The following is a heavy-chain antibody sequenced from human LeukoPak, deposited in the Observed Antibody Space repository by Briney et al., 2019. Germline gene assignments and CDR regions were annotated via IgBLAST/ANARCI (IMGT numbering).Heavy chain of an antibody. V-gene: IGHV3-30*04. CDR2: ISYDGSNE. D-gene: IGHD3-10*01. CDR1: GFTFSSYV. J-gene: IGHJ5*02. CDR3: AKDGSGSYYFRRPLAYNWFDP. Sequence: GGSLRLSCAASGFTFSSYVMHWVRQAPGKGLEWVAIISYDGSNEYYADSVKGRFTISRDNSKNTLYLQMNSLRAEDTAVYYCAKDGSGSYYFRRPLAYNWFDPWGQGTLVTVSS.